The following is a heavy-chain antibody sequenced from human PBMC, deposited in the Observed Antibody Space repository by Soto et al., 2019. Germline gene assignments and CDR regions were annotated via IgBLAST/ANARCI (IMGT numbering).Heavy chain of an antibody. V-gene: IGHV3-66*01. J-gene: IGHJ4*02. D-gene: IGHD6-19*01. CDR2: IYSGGST. CDR1: GITVSSNY. Sequence: PGESLKISCAASGITVSSNYMSWVRQAPGKGLEWVSVIYSGGSTYYADSMKGRFTISRDNSKNTLYLQMNSLRAEDTAVYYCAREISRSSAWYDYWGQGTLVTVSS. CDR3: AREISRSSAWYDY.